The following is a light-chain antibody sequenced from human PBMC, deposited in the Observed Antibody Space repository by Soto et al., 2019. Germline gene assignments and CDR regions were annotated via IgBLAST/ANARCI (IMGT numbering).Light chain of an antibody. V-gene: IGKV3-15*01. CDR3: TQYSNWAPYT. J-gene: IGKJ2*01. Sequence: EIVMTQSPATLSVSPGERATLSCRASQSVSSNLAWYQQKPGQAPRLLIYGASTRATGIPARFSGSGSGTEFTLSISSLESEDFAVYYCTQYSNWAPYTFGQGTKLEIK. CDR1: QSVSSN. CDR2: GAS.